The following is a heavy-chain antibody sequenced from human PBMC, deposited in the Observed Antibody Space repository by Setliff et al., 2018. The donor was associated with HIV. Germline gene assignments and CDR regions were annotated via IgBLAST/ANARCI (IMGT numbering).Heavy chain of an antibody. CDR1: GGSFSAYY. Sequence: PSETLSLTCAVYGGSFSAYYWSWIRQTPGKGLEWIGEINHSGGTNYNPSLKSRVTMSVDTSKNQFSLKLSSVTAADTAVFYCARGGYRYGFGRHRAYFQYWGQGTQVTVSS. CDR2: INHSGGT. CDR3: ARGGYRYGFGRHRAYFQY. D-gene: IGHD5-18*01. V-gene: IGHV4-34*01. J-gene: IGHJ1*01.